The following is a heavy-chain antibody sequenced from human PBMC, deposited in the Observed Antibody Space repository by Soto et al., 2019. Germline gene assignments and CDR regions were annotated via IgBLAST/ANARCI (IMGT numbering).Heavy chain of an antibody. Sequence: PGGSLRLSCAASGFTFSSYWMSWVRQAPGKGLEWVANIKQDGSEKYYVDSVKGRFTISRDNAKNSLYLQMNSLRAEVSAVYYCASSIAAGGTFWFDPWGQGTLVTVSS. CDR2: IKQDGSEK. CDR3: ASSIAAGGTFWFDP. CDR1: GFTFSSYW. J-gene: IGHJ5*02. D-gene: IGHD6-13*01. V-gene: IGHV3-7*05.